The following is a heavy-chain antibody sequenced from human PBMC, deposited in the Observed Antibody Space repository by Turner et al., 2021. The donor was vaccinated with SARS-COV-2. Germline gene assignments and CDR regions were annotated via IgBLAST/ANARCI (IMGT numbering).Heavy chain of an antibody. V-gene: IGHV3-23*01. Sequence: EVQMMESGGGLGQPGRSLRRSCAASGFAFSRYVMSWVRRAPGKGLEWVSAISGSGDNTYYADSVKGRFTISRDNSKNTLYLQMNSRRDDDTAVYYCAKDRNTYYYGSALDYWGQGTLVAVSS. J-gene: IGHJ4*02. CDR2: ISGSGDNT. D-gene: IGHD3-10*01. CDR3: AKDRNTYYYGSALDY. CDR1: GFAFSRYV.